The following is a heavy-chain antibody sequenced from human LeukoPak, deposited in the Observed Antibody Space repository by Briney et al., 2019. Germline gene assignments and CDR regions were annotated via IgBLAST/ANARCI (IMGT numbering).Heavy chain of an antibody. CDR2: ISGSSTYI. V-gene: IGHV3-21*04. J-gene: IGHJ5*02. D-gene: IGHD1-14*01. CDR1: GFTFSSYS. Sequence: GGSLRLSCAASGFTFSSYSMNWVRQAPGKGLGWVSSISGSSTYIHYADSVKGRFTISRDNAKNSLYLQMNSLRAEDTAVYYCARDMGTGYNWFDPWGQGTLVTVSS. CDR3: ARDMGTGYNWFDP.